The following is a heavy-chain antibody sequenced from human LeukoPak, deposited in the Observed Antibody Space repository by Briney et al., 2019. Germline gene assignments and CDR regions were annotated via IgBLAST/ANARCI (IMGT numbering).Heavy chain of an antibody. CDR2: IYYSGST. D-gene: IGHD4-11*01. CDR1: AGSISSYY. V-gene: IGHV4-59*08. Sequence: SETLSLTCTVSAGSISSYYWSWIRQPPGKGLEWIGYIYYSGSTNYNPSLKSRVTISVHTSKNQFSLSLSSVTAADTAVYYCARARVTTGDYYYYMDVWGKGTTVTVSS. J-gene: IGHJ6*03. CDR3: ARARVTTGDYYYYMDV.